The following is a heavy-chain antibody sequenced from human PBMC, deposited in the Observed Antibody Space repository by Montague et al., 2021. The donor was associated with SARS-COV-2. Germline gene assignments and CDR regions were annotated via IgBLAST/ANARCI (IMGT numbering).Heavy chain of an antibody. V-gene: IGHV3-53*01. Sequence: SLRLSCAASGFTVSSNYMSWVRQAPGKGLEWVPLIYSSGRTSYADSVKGRFTMYRDNSKNTRYLQMNSLRAEDTAVYYCARDFGESRDHWGKGTLVTVSS. J-gene: IGHJ4*02. D-gene: IGHD3-10*01. CDR2: IYSSGRT. CDR1: GFTVSSNY. CDR3: ARDFGESRDH.